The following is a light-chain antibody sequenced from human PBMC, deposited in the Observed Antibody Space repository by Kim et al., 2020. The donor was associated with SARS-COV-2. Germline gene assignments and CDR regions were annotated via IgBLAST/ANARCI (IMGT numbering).Light chain of an antibody. CDR3: QSYKT. CDR2: GAS. V-gene: IGKV3-20*01. J-gene: IGKJ2*01. Sequence: EVVLTQSPGTLSLSPGDRATLSCRASENLSASYLAWYQQKPGQAPTLVIYGASIRATGIPDRFSGSGSGADFTLTISRVEPEDVAVYYCQSYKTFGQGTKLEI. CDR1: ENLSASY.